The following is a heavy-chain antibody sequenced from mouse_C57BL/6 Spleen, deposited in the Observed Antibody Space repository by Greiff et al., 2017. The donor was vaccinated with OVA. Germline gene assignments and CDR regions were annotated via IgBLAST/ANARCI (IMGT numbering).Heavy chain of an antibody. J-gene: IGHJ4*01. CDR1: GFSLTSYG. V-gene: IGHV2-2*01. CDR3: ATPLTGTDYAMDY. D-gene: IGHD4-1*01. Sequence: QVQLQQSGPGLVQPSQSLSITCTVSGFSLTSYGVHWVRQSPGKGLEWLGVIWSGGSTDYNAAFISRLSISKDNSKSQVFFKMNSLQADDTAIYYCATPLTGTDYAMDYWGQGTSVTVSS. CDR2: IWSGGST.